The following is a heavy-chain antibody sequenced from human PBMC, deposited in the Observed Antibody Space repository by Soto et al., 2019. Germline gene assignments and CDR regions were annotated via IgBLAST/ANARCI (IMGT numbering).Heavy chain of an antibody. D-gene: IGHD3-3*01. V-gene: IGHV4-39*01. CDR3: ARHSTSLIFH. J-gene: IGHJ4*02. CDR2: IYYSGST. CDR1: GGSISSSSYY. Sequence: SETLSLTCTVSGGSISSSSYYWGWIRQPPGKGLEWIGSIYYSGSTYYNPSLKSRVTISVDTSKNQFSLKLSSVTAADTAVYYCARHSTSLIFHWGQGTLVTVSS.